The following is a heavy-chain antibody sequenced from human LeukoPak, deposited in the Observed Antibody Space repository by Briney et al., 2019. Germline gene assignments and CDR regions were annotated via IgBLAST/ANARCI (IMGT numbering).Heavy chain of an antibody. CDR1: GGSFSGYY. CDR2: INHSGST. CDR3: ARGPQYYFDY. J-gene: IGHJ4*02. Sequence: SETLSLTCAVYGGSFSGYYWSWIRQPPGKGLEWIGEINHSGSTNYNPSLKSRVTISVDTSKTQFSLKLSSVTAADTAVYYCARGPQYYFDYWGQGTLVTVSS. V-gene: IGHV4-34*01.